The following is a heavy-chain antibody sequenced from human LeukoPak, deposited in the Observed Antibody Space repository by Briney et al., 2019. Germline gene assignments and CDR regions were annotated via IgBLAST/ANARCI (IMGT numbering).Heavy chain of an antibody. CDR3: ARGDGSWSDDAFDI. CDR2: MNPNSGNT. J-gene: IGHJ3*02. Sequence: ASVKVSCKTSGYTFTSYDINWVRQATGQGLEWMGWMNPNSGNTGYAQKFQGRVTMTRNTSISTAYMELSSLRSEDTAVYYCARGDGSWSDDAFDIWGQGTMVTVSS. D-gene: IGHD6-13*01. CDR1: GYTFTSYD. V-gene: IGHV1-8*01.